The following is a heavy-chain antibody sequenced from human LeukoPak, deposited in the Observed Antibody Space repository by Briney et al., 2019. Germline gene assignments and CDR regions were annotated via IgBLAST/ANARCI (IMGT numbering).Heavy chain of an antibody. J-gene: IGHJ5*02. CDR1: GGSFSSYY. Sequence: SETLSLTCTVSGGSFSSYYWSWIRQPPGKGLEWVGCIYYSGSTMYNPSLKSRLTISLDTSKNKFSLKLTSVTAADTAVYYCARRDYRAWFDRWGQGTLVTVSS. CDR2: IYYSGST. D-gene: IGHD4-11*01. CDR3: ARRDYRAWFDR. V-gene: IGHV4-59*08.